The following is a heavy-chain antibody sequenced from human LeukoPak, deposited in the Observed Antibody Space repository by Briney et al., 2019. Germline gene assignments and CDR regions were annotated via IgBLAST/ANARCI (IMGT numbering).Heavy chain of an antibody. CDR3: ARATPNYDFWSGYYTHYYYYGMDV. D-gene: IGHD3-3*01. J-gene: IGHJ6*02. CDR2: LSGSGGST. Sequence: GGSLRLSCAASGFTFSSYAMSWVRQAPGKGLEWVSSLSGSGGSTYYAHSVRGRFTISRDNSKNTLYLQVNSLRAEDTAVYYCARATPNYDFWSGYYTHYYYYGMDVWGQGTTVTVSS. V-gene: IGHV3-23*01. CDR1: GFTFSSYA.